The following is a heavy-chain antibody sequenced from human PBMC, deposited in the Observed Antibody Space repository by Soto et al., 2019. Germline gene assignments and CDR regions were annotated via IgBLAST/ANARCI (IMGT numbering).Heavy chain of an antibody. CDR3: ARSVEGHFDY. Sequence: EVQLGESGGDLVQRGGALRLSCVASGFTFSVYSMNWVRQAPGKGLEWFSYITSDTKTIKYADSVKGRFTIFRDNAKNSVYLQMNSLRDEDTAVYYCARSVEGHFDYWGQGTVVTVSS. CDR2: ITSDTKTI. CDR1: GFTFSVYS. D-gene: IGHD6-19*01. V-gene: IGHV3-48*02. J-gene: IGHJ4*02.